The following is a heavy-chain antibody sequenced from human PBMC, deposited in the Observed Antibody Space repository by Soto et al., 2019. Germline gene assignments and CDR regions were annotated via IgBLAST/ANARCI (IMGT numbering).Heavy chain of an antibody. CDR3: AKDRGASVNWCDP. CDR1: GFTFSSYA. J-gene: IGHJ5*02. Sequence: EVQLLESGGGLVQPGGSLRLSCAASGFTFSSYAMSWVRQAPGKGLEWVSDISGSGGSTYYADSVKGRFTISRDKSKNTVYLQRNSLRAEDTAVYYCAKDRGASVNWCDPWGQGTLVNVSS. V-gene: IGHV3-23*01. D-gene: IGHD6-6*01. CDR2: ISGSGGST.